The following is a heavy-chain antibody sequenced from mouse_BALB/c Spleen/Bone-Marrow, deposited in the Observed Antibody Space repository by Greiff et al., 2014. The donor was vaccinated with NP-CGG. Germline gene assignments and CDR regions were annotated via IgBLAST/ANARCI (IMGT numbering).Heavy chain of an antibody. J-gene: IGHJ1*01. CDR2: IDPASGNT. CDR3: ASYRYGWYFDV. V-gene: IGHV14-3*02. CDR1: GFNIKDTY. Sequence: EVQLQQSGAELVKLGASVKLSCTASGFNIKDTYLHWVKQRPEQGLDWIGRIDPASGNTKYDPKFQGKATITADTSSNTAYLQLSSLTSEDTAVYYCASYRYGWYFDVWGAGTTVTVSS. D-gene: IGHD2-14*01.